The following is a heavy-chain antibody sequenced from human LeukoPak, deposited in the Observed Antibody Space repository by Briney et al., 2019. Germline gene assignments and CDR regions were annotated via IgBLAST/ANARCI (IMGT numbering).Heavy chain of an antibody. V-gene: IGHV4-31*03. CDR3: ARTLFYYYDSSGYYYGPYYFDY. J-gene: IGHJ4*02. Sequence: TSETLSLTCTVSGGSISSGGYYWSWIRQHPGKGLEWIGYIYYIGSTNYNPSLKSRVTISVDTSKNQFSLKLSSVTAADTAVYYCARTLFYYYDSSGYYYGPYYFDYWGQGTLVTVSS. CDR2: IYYIGST. D-gene: IGHD3-22*01. CDR1: GGSISSGGYY.